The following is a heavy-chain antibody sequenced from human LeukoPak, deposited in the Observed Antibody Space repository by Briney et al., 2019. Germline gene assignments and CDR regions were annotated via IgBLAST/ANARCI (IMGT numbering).Heavy chain of an antibody. CDR1: GFTFSSYG. Sequence: GGSLRLSCAASGFTFSSYGMHWVRQAPGKGLEWVAFIRYDGSNKYYANSVKGRFTISTDNSKKTLYLQMNSLRGEDTAVYYCMTIANGYWGQGTLVSVFS. J-gene: IGHJ4*02. V-gene: IGHV3-30*02. D-gene: IGHD2-21*01. CDR3: MTIANGY. CDR2: IRYDGSNK.